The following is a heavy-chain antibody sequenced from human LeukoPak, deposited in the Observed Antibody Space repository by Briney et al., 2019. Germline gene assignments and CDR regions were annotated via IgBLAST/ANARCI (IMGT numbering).Heavy chain of an antibody. CDR2: INHSGST. J-gene: IGHJ4*02. V-gene: IGHV4-34*01. D-gene: IGHD6-13*01. CDR1: GGSFSGYY. Sequence: TSETLSLTCAVYGGSFSGYYWSWIRQPPGMGLEWIGEINHSGSTNYNPSLKSRVTISVDTSKNQFSLKLSSVTAADTAVYYCARGRLGSSWYRPLDYWGQGTLVTVSS. CDR3: ARGRLGSSWYRPLDY.